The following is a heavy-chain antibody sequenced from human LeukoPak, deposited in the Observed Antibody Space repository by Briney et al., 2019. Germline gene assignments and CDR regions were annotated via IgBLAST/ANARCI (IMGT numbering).Heavy chain of an antibody. J-gene: IGHJ4*02. CDR3: ARDRSYGAFAS. Sequence: GGSLRLSCAASGFTFDDHGMNWVRQAPGKGLEWVSGITWNGGSTVYADSVKGRFTISRDNAKNSLYLQMSSLRAEDTALYYCARDRSYGAFASWGQGTLVTVSS. V-gene: IGHV3-20*04. D-gene: IGHD1-26*01. CDR1: GFTFDDHG. CDR2: ITWNGGST.